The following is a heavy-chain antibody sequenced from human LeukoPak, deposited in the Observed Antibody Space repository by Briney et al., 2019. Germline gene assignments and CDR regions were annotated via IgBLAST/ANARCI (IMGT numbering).Heavy chain of an antibody. J-gene: IGHJ3*02. CDR2: INHSGST. CDR1: GGSFSGYY. CDR3: ARGGALRYFDWLLSPAAFDI. D-gene: IGHD3-9*01. Sequence: PSETLSLTCAVYGGSFSGYYWSWIRQPPGKGLEWIGEINHSGSTNYNPSLKSRVTISVDTSKNQFSLKLSSVTAADTAVYYCARGGALRYFDWLLSPAAFDIWGQGTMVTVSS. V-gene: IGHV4-34*01.